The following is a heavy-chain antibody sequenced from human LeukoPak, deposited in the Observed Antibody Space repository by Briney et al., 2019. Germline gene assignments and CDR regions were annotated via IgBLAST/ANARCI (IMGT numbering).Heavy chain of an antibody. J-gene: IGHJ4*02. D-gene: IGHD6-6*01. V-gene: IGHV1-24*01. CDR3: ASSSSGSPLIDY. Sequence: ASVKVSCKVSGYTLTELSMHWVRQAPGKGLEWMGGFDPEDGETIYAQKFQGRVTMTRDASTSTVYMELSSLRSEDTAVYYCASSSSGSPLIDYWGQGTLVTVSS. CDR1: GYTLTELS. CDR2: FDPEDGET.